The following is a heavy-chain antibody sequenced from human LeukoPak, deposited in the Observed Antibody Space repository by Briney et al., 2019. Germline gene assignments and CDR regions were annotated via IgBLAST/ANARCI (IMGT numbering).Heavy chain of an antibody. CDR3: VKGTYPLFDY. CDR2: ISGDGGST. Sequence: GGSLRLSCAASGFTFDGHAMHWVRQAPGRGLVWVSLISGDGGSTYYADSVKGRFTISRDNSKDSLYLQMNSLRTEDTALYYCVKGTYPLFDYWGQGTLVTVSS. J-gene: IGHJ4*02. CDR1: GFTFDGHA. V-gene: IGHV3-43*02.